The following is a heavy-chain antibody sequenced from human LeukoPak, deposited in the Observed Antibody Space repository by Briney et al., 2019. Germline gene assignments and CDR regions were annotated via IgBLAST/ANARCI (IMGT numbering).Heavy chain of an antibody. V-gene: IGHV4-39*07. CDR3: ARETIVGSYYIPEAFDI. Sequence: PSETLSLTCTVSGDSLSSSNCYWGWIRQPPGKGLEWIGSIYFSGDTYYNASLKSRVTISVDTSKNQFSLKLSSVTAADTAVYYCARETIVGSYYIPEAFDIWGQGTMVTVSS. J-gene: IGHJ3*02. D-gene: IGHD1-26*01. CDR1: GDSLSSSNCY. CDR2: IYFSGDT.